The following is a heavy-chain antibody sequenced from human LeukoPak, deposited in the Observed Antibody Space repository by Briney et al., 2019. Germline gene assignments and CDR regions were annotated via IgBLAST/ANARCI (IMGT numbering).Heavy chain of an antibody. Sequence: PGRSLRLSCAASGFTFDDYAMHWVRQAPGKGLEWVSGISWNSGSIGYADSVKGRFTISRDNAKNSLYLQMNSLRAEDTAVYYCARGGSGSRSGYWGQGTLVTVSS. D-gene: IGHD1-26*01. V-gene: IGHV3-9*01. CDR1: GFTFDDYA. CDR2: ISWNSGSI. J-gene: IGHJ4*02. CDR3: ARGGSGSRSGY.